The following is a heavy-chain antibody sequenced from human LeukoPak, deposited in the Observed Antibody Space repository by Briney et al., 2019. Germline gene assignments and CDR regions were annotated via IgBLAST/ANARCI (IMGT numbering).Heavy chain of an antibody. V-gene: IGHV1-2*02. CDR1: GYTFTGYY. CDR2: INPNSGGT. D-gene: IGHD3-22*01. CDR3: PSIGVKPVGITTLTIPSDYFDY. J-gene: IGHJ4*02. Sequence: GASVKVSCKASGYTFTGYYMHWVRQAPGQGLEWMGWINPNSGGTNYAQKFQGRVTMTRDTSISTAYMELSRLRSDDTAVYYCPSIGVKPVGITTLTIPSDYFDYWGQGTLVTVSS.